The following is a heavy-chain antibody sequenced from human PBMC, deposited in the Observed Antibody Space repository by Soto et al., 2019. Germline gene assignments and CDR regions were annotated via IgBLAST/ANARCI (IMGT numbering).Heavy chain of an antibody. D-gene: IGHD6-13*01. J-gene: IGHJ4*02. V-gene: IGHV4-59*08. CDR3: ARGIAAYDY. CDR1: SGSINSFY. Sequence: QVQLQESGPGLVKPSETLSLSCSFSSGSINSFYWSWIRQPPGEGLEWIGYIYYSGDTNYNPSLKSRVTISLDTSKNQFSLKLSSVTAADTAVYYCARGIAAYDYWGQGTLVTVSS. CDR2: IYYSGDT.